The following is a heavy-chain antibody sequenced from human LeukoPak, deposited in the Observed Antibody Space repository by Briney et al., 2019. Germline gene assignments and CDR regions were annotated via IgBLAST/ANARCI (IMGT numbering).Heavy chain of an antibody. CDR2: IYYSGST. D-gene: IGHD6-13*01. J-gene: IGHJ4*02. CDR1: GGSISTTGYY. V-gene: IGHV4-39*01. CDR3: AREGIAAAGYYFDY. Sequence: SETLSLTCTVSGGSISTTGYYWAWIRQPPGKGLEWIGSIYYSGSTYYNPSLKSRVTISVDTSKNQFSLKLSSVTAADTAVYYCAREGIAAAGYYFDYWGQGTLVTVSS.